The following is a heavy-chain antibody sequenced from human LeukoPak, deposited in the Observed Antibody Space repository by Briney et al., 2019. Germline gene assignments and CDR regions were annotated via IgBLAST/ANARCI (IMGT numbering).Heavy chain of an antibody. CDR1: GFTFSSYA. D-gene: IGHD3-10*01. Sequence: PGGSLRLSCAASGFTFSSYAMSRVRQAPGKGLEWVSAISGSGGSTYYADSVKGRFTISRDNSKNTLYLQMNSLRAEDTAVYYCAKAPMVRGVIISNWGQGTLVTVSS. J-gene: IGHJ4*02. CDR3: AKAPMVRGVIISN. CDR2: ISGSGGST. V-gene: IGHV3-23*01.